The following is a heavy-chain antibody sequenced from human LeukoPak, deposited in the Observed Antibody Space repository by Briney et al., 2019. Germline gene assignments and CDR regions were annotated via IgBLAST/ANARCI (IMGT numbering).Heavy chain of an antibody. J-gene: IGHJ3*02. Sequence: SETLSLTCNVSGYSISSGYYWGWIRQPPGQGLEWIGSIYHSGSTYYNPSLRSRVTISLDTSKNQFSLKLSSVTAPDTAVYFCAKTRSSWYSGVAFDMWGQGAMVTVSS. CDR2: IYHSGST. V-gene: IGHV4-38-2*02. CDR3: AKTRSSWYSGVAFDM. D-gene: IGHD6-13*01. CDR1: GYSISSGYY.